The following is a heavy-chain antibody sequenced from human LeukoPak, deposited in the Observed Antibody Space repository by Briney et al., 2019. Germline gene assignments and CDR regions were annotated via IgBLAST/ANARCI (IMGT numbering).Heavy chain of an antibody. V-gene: IGHV4-59*08. J-gene: IGHJ4*02. CDR3: ARRVPDGYNSRKSSHFDY. CDR2: IYYSGST. CDR1: GGSINSYY. D-gene: IGHD5-24*01. Sequence: RPSETLSLTCTVSGGSINSYYWGWIRQPPGKGLEWIGYIYYSGSTNYNPSLKSRVTISVDTSKNQFSLKLSSVTAADTAVYYCARRVPDGYNSRKSSHFDYWGQGTLVTVSS.